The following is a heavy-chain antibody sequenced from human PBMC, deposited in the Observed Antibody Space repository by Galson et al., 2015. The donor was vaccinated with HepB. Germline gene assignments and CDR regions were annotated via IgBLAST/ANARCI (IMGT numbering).Heavy chain of an antibody. V-gene: IGHV3-30-3*01. D-gene: IGHD3-16*01. Sequence: SLRLSCAASGFTFSSYAMHWVRQAPGKGLEWVAVISYDGSNKYYADSVKGRFTISSDNSKNTLYLQMNSLRAEETAVYYCARDGGAWGQGTLVTVSS. CDR2: ISYDGSNK. CDR3: ARDGGA. CDR1: GFTFSSYA. J-gene: IGHJ5*02.